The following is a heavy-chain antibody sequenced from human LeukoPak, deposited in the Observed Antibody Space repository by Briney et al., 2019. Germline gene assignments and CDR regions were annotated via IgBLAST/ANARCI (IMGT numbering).Heavy chain of an antibody. CDR2: IYTSGST. D-gene: IGHD3-10*01. CDR1: GFSVSSTY. CDR3: TRDRAGTQSWVEFDL. Sequence: GGSLRLSCAASGFSVSSTYMSWVRQAPGKGLEGVSLIYTSGSTFYADSVMGRFTISRDNSKNTLFLQMNSLRAEDSAVYYCTRDRAGTQSWVEFDLWGQGTLVTISS. V-gene: IGHV3-66*03. J-gene: IGHJ5*02.